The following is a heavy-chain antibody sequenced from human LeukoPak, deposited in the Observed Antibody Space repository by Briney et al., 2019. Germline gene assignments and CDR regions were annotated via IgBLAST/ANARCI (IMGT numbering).Heavy chain of an antibody. V-gene: IGHV3-21*01. CDR1: GFTLSSYS. Sequence: GGSLRLSCAASGFTLSSYSMNGVRQARGKGREWVSSISTNSRYIYYADSVKGLFTISRDNAKNSLYLQMNSLRAEDTAVYYCARDDSSSSLDYWGQGTLVTVSS. CDR3: ARDDSSSSLDY. CDR2: ISTNSRYI. J-gene: IGHJ4*02. D-gene: IGHD6-6*01.